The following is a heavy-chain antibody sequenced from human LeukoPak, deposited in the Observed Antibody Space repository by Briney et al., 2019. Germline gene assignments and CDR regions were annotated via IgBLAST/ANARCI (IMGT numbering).Heavy chain of an antibody. CDR1: GFTFSSYA. V-gene: IGHV3-9*01. CDR3: SKAYSGSSWDRFDS. Sequence: GGTLRLSCAASGFTFSSYAMSWVRQVPGKGLEWVSGISWNSATIKYADSVKGRFITSRDNAKNSLYLQMNSLRLEDTAFYFCSKAYSGSSWDRFDSWGQGALVTVSP. D-gene: IGHD5-12*01. J-gene: IGHJ4*02. CDR2: ISWNSATI.